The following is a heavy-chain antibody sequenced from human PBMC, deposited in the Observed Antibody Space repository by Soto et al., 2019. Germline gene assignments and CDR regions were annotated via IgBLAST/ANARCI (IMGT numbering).Heavy chain of an antibody. V-gene: IGHV3-49*03. CDR2: IRSKAYGGTT. CDR3: TRGSPNMMATINMHDY. D-gene: IGHD5-12*01. CDR1: GFTFGDYG. J-gene: IGHJ4*02. Sequence: GGSLRLSCTASGFTFGDYGMSWFRQAPGKGLEWVGFIRSKAYGGTTEYAASVKGIFTISRDDSKSIAYLQMNSLKTEDTAVYYCTRGSPNMMATINMHDYWGQGTLVTVSS.